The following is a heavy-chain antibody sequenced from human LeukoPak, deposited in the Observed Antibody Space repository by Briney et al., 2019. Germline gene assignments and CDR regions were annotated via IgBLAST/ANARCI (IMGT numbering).Heavy chain of an antibody. V-gene: IGHV3-23*01. CDR2: ISGSGGST. CDR1: GFTFSSYA. CDR3: AKDWASGYSYGNWFDP. Sequence: GGSLRLSCAASGFTFSSYAMSWVRQAPGKGLEWVSGISGSGGSTYYADSVKGRFTISRDNSKNTLYLQMNSLRAEDTAVYYCAKDWASGYSYGNWFDPWGQGTLVTVSS. D-gene: IGHD5-18*01. J-gene: IGHJ5*02.